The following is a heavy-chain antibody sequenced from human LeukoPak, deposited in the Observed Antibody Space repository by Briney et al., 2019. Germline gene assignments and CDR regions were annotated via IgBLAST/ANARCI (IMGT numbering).Heavy chain of an antibody. J-gene: IGHJ4*02. CDR2: IYTSGTT. D-gene: IGHD3-22*01. V-gene: IGHV4-4*07. Sequence: PSETLSLTCTVSGASISGYYWSWIRQPAGKGLEWIGRIYTSGTTNYNPSLQSRVAMSVDTSKNQISLMLTSVTAADTAGYYCARDPSLFSGYFDYWGRGTLATVSS. CDR1: GASISGYY. CDR3: ARDPSLFSGYFDY.